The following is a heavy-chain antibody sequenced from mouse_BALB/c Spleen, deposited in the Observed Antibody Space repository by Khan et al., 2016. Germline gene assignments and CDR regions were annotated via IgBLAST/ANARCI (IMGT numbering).Heavy chain of an antibody. CDR1: GFNIKDTY. V-gene: IGHV14-3*02. Sequence: VRLQQSGAEPVKPGASVKLSCTASGFNIKDTYMHWVKQRPEQGLEWIGRIDPANGNTNSDPKFQGKATITADTSSNIAYLQLSSLTAEDTAVYYCAQIYECYDGFAYWGQGTLVTVSA. D-gene: IGHD2-3*01. CDR3: AQIYECYDGFAY. CDR2: IDPANGNT. J-gene: IGHJ3*01.